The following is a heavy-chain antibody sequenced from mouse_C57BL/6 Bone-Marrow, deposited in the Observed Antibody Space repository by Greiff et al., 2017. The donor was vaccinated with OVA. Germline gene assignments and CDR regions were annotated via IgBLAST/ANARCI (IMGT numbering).Heavy chain of an antibody. CDR3: ARLYDGYYYFDY. CDR1: GFTFSDYG. Sequence: DVKLVESGGGLVKPGGSLKLSCAASGFTFSDYGMHWVRQAPEKGLEWVAYISSGSSTIYYADTVKGRFTISRDNAKNTLFLQMTSLRSEDTAMYYCARLYDGYYYFDYWGQGTTLTVSS. J-gene: IGHJ2*01. D-gene: IGHD2-3*01. V-gene: IGHV5-17*01. CDR2: ISSGSSTI.